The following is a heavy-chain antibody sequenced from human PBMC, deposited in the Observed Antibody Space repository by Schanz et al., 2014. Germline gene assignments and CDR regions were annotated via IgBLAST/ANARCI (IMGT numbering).Heavy chain of an antibody. CDR3: AKGRFGELSAFDI. D-gene: IGHD3-10*01. Sequence: EVQVVESGGGLVQPGGSLRLSCTASGFNSDDYAMHWVRQAPGKGPEWVSYIRSSSTPIYYADSVKGRFTISRDNAKNSLYLQMNSLRAEDTAVYYCAKGRFGELSAFDIWGQGTMVTVSS. V-gene: IGHV3-48*01. CDR1: GFNSDDYA. J-gene: IGHJ3*02. CDR2: IRSSSTPI.